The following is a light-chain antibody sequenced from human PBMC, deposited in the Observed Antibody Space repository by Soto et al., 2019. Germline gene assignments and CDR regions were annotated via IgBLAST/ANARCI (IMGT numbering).Light chain of an antibody. CDR1: QSISGL. CDR2: EAS. Sequence: DIQMTQSPSTLSASVGDRVTITCRAGQSISGLLAWYQKKPGKAQKLLLYEASTLESGVPSRFSGSGSGTEFTLTINSLQPDDFATYYCQQYRSYSSFGQGTRLEI. V-gene: IGKV1-5*03. CDR3: QQYRSYSS. J-gene: IGKJ2*01.